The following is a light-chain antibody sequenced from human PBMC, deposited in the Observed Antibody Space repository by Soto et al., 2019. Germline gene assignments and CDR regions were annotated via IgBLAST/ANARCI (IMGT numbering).Light chain of an antibody. CDR1: SSDVGSYNL. CDR2: EGS. Sequence: QYALTQPASVSGSPGQSITISCTGISSDVGSYNLVSWYQQHPGKAPKLMIYEGSKRPSGVSNRFSGSKSGNTASLTISWLQAEDEADYYCCSYAGSSPWVFGVGTKLTVL. CDR3: CSYAGSSPWV. J-gene: IGLJ3*02. V-gene: IGLV2-23*01.